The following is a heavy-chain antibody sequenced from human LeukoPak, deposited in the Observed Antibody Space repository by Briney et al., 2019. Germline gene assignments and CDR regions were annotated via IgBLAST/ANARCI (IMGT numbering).Heavy chain of an antibody. J-gene: IGHJ4*02. D-gene: IGHD6-13*01. Sequence: SETLSLTCAVYGGSFSGYYWSWIRQPPGKGLEWIGEINHSGSTNYNPSLKSRVTISVDTSKNQFSLKLSSVTAADTAVYYCARGPPLYSSSWKPKRTPRYFDYWGQGTLVTVSS. CDR2: INHSGST. CDR1: GGSFSGYY. V-gene: IGHV4-34*01. CDR3: ARGPPLYSSSWKPKRTPRYFDY.